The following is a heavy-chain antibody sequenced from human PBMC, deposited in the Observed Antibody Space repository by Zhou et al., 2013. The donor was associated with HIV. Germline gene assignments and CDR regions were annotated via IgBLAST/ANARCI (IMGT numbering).Heavy chain of an antibody. V-gene: IGHV1-2*02. CDR1: GYTFINYF. CDR3: MRRGLCAHCDEFTFQH. Sequence: QVHLVQSGAVMKKPGSSVRISCEASGYTFINYFIHWVRHVPGKGFEWMGWINPYAGAVNYAWNFQGRVTLTRKSFDTDTGTAYMELSGLTSADTAVYYCMRRGLCAHCDEFTFQHWGQGTLVIVSS. J-gene: IGHJ1*01. CDR2: INPYAGAV. D-gene: IGHD2-21*01.